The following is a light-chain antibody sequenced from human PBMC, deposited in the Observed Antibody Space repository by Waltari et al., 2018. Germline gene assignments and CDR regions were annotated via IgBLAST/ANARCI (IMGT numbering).Light chain of an antibody. V-gene: IGLV1-40*01. Sequence: QSVLTQPPSVSGAPGQRVTISCTGSSSNIGAGYDVHWYQHRPGTAPKLLIYGNTNRPSGVPDQFSGSKSGTSASLVITGLQAEDEANYYCQSYDTRLGAWVFGGGTKLTVL. CDR2: GNT. CDR1: SSNIGAGYD. J-gene: IGLJ3*02. CDR3: QSYDTRLGAWV.